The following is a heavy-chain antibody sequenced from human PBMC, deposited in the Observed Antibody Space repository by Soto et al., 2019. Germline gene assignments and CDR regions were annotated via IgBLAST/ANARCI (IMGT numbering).Heavy chain of an antibody. D-gene: IGHD2-2*01. CDR1: GFTFSTYG. J-gene: IGHJ6*02. CDR2: ISYDGINK. CDR3: AKGQQCSTNSFYFYHYGMDV. Sequence: QVQLVESGGGVVQPGRSLRLSCVASGFTFSTYGMHWVRQAPGKGLEWVAVISYDGINKYYADSVKGRLTISRDNSKNTGYLKMNSLRGEDTAVYFCAKGQQCSTNSFYFYHYGMDVWGQGTTVAVSS. V-gene: IGHV3-30*18.